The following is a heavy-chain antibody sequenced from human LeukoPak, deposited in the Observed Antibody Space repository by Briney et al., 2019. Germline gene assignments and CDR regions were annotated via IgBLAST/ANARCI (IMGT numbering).Heavy chain of an antibody. CDR3: AKDQGSLNGMDV. CDR2: IWYDGSNK. Sequence: PGGSLRLSCAASGFTFITYGMHWVRQAPGKGLERVAVIWYDGSNKYYADSVKGRFTISRDNSKNTLYLQMNSLRAEDTPVYYCAKDQGSLNGMDVWGQGTTVTVSS. D-gene: IGHD1-26*01. V-gene: IGHV3-30*02. CDR1: GFTFITYG. J-gene: IGHJ6*02.